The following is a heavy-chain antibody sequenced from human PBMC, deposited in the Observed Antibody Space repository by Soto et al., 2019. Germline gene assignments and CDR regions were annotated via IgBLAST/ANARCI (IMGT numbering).Heavy chain of an antibody. D-gene: IGHD5-12*01. CDR2: INPNSGGT. J-gene: IGHJ6*03. CDR1: GYTFAGYY. CDR3: ARDGPRERGYSGYDSPTTGYYYYMDV. V-gene: IGHV1-2*04. Sequence: GASVEVSCKASGYTFAGYYRRWVRPAPGQGLEWMGWINPNSGGTNYAQKFQGWVTMTRDTSISTAYMELSRLRSDDTAVYYCARDGPRERGYSGYDSPTTGYYYYMDVWGKGTTVTVSS.